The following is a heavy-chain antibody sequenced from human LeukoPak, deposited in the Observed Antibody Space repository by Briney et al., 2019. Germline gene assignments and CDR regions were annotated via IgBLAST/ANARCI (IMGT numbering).Heavy chain of an antibody. J-gene: IGHJ4*02. CDR2: ISTGGGST. D-gene: IGHD3-22*01. CDR3: AKGVNSGYHLRYFDY. Sequence: GGSLRLSCAASGFIYSNYAMSWVRQAPGKGLEWVSVISTGGGSTNYADSVKGRFIISRDNSKNTLYLQMNSLRAEDTAVFYCAKGVNSGYHLRYFDYWGQGTLVTVSS. CDR1: GFIYSNYA. V-gene: IGHV3-23*01.